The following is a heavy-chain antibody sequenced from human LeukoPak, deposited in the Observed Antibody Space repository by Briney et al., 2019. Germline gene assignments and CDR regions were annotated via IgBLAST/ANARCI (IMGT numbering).Heavy chain of an antibody. V-gene: IGHV1-2*06. CDR2: IKPNSGGT. J-gene: IGHJ3*02. D-gene: IGHD3-22*01. Sequence: GASVKVSCKTSGYTFSNFGISWVRQAPGQGLEWMGRIKPNSGGTNYGQKFQGRVTMTRDTSISIAYMELSNLRSDDTAVYYCARAGVWDSSDTSGYHNGAFDIWGQGTMVTVSS. CDR3: ARAGVWDSSDTSGYHNGAFDI. CDR1: GYTFSNFG.